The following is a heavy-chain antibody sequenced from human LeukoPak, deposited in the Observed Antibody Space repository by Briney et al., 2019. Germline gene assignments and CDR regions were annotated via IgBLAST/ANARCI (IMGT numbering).Heavy chain of an antibody. CDR1: GFTFSSYS. CDR3: AKGGLMTTVTTDFDY. D-gene: IGHD4-17*01. J-gene: IGHJ4*02. Sequence: PGGSLRLSCAASGFTFSSYSMNWVRQAPGKGLEWVSYISSSSSTTYYADSVKGRFTISRDNSKNTLYLQMNSLRAEDTAVYYCAKGGLMTTVTTDFDYWGQGTLVTVSS. CDR2: ISSSSSTT. V-gene: IGHV3-48*01.